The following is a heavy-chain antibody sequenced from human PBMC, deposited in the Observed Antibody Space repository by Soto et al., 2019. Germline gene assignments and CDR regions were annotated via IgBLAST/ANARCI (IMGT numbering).Heavy chain of an antibody. CDR2: INSDGSVA. CDR3: ARGDCVGGSCYSLAGSFYYYMDA. D-gene: IGHD2-15*01. J-gene: IGHJ6*03. CDR1: GFTFSNYW. Sequence: EVQLVESRGGLVQPGGSLRLSCAASGFTFSNYWMYWVRQAPGKGLEWVSRINSDGSVASYADSVKGRLTISRDNVKNTLYLQMDSLRAEDTAVYYCARGDCVGGSCYSLAGSFYYYMDAWGKGTTVTVFS. V-gene: IGHV3-74*02.